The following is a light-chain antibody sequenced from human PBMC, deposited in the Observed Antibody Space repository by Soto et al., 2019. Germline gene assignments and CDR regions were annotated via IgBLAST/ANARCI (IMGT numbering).Light chain of an antibody. CDR3: QQSYTTPLYT. Sequence: DIQMTQSPSSLSASVGDRVTLTCRASQSISSYLNWYQQKPGKAPKLLIYAASSLQSGVTSRFSGSGSGTYFPITISSMSPEYFATYYCQQSYTTPLYTFGQGTRLEIK. J-gene: IGKJ2*01. CDR1: QSISSY. V-gene: IGKV1-39*01. CDR2: AAS.